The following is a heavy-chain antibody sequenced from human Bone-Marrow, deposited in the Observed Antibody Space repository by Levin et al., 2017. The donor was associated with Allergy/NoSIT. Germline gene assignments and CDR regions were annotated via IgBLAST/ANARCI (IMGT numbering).Heavy chain of an antibody. CDR2: INGDGSRT. V-gene: IGHV3-74*01. D-gene: IGHD6-19*01. J-gene: IGHJ4*02. CDR3: VRVGSDSGWSWGEDY. Sequence: GESLKISCAVSGVNLRSYWMHLVRQIPGKGLEWVSRINGDGSRTNYADSVKGRFTISRDNANQALYLQMNSLTVADTAVYYCVRVGSDSGWSWGEDYWGQGTLVTVSS. CDR1: GVNLRSYW.